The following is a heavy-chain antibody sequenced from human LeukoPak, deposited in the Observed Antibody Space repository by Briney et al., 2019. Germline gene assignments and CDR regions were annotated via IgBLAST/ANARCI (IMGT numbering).Heavy chain of an antibody. V-gene: IGHV3-64*04. CDR2: INNDWGTT. Sequence: PGGSLRLSCSASGFRFSSYAMHWVRQAPGKGLEFVSGINNDWGTTDYADSVKGRFTISRDDSKNTLYLQMSSLRAEDTAVYYCARGGAFGVDRNDYWGQGTLVTVSS. CDR3: ARGGAFGVDRNDY. CDR1: GFRFSSYA. J-gene: IGHJ4*02. D-gene: IGHD3-3*01.